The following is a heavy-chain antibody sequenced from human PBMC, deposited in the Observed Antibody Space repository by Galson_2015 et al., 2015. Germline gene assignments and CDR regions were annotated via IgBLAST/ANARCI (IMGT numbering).Heavy chain of an antibody. J-gene: IGHJ4*02. D-gene: IGHD2-2*01. CDR3: SSHGLPARGDS. V-gene: IGHV3-53*01. CDR2: LYSGDTT. Sequence: SLRLSCAASGFTVSSNYMSWVRQAPGKGLEWVSVLYSGDTTYYADSVKGRFTISRDNSKNTLYLQMNNRRAEDTAVYYCSSHGLPARGDSWGQGTLVTVSS. CDR1: GFTVSSNY.